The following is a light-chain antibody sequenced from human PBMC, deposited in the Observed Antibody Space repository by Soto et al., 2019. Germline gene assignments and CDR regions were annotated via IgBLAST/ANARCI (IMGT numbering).Light chain of an antibody. CDR2: GAS. CDR3: QQYNNWPPMYT. V-gene: IGKV3-15*01. J-gene: IGKJ2*01. Sequence: EIVMTQSPATLSVSPGERATLSCRASQSVSSNLAWYQQKPGPAPRLLIYGASTRATGIPARFSGSGSGTEFTLTISSLQSEDFAVYYCQQYNNWPPMYTFGPGTKLEIK. CDR1: QSVSSN.